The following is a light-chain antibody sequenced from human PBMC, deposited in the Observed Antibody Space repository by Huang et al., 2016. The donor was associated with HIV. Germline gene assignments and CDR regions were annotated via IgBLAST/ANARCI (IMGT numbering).Light chain of an antibody. V-gene: IGKV3-15*01. CDR2: GSS. Sequence: ENLMTQSPSPLSVSPGESATLSCRASQSVFKHLAWYQQKPGQAPKLLIYGSSTRAAGIPGRFSGSGSGTDFTLTISSLQSEDFAVYYCQQYNTSPRTFGQGTKVEV. CDR1: QSVFKH. J-gene: IGKJ1*01. CDR3: QQYNTSPRT.